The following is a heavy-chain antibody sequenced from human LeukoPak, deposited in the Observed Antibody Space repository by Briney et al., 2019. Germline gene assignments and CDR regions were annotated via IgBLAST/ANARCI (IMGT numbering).Heavy chain of an antibody. CDR2: ISSSSTYI. V-gene: IGHV3-21*01. Sequence: GGSLRLPCAASGFTFSTYSMNWVRQAPGKGLEWVSSISSSSTYIYYADSVKGRFTISRDNAKDSLFLQMNSLRAEDTAVYYCTRVHIPQQLWTHAFDIWGQGTMVTVSS. D-gene: IGHD5-18*01. CDR3: TRVHIPQQLWTHAFDI. J-gene: IGHJ3*02. CDR1: GFTFSTYS.